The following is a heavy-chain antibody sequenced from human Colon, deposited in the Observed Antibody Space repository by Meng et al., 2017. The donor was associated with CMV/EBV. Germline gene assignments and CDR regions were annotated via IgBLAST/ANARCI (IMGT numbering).Heavy chain of an antibody. J-gene: IGHJ4*02. V-gene: IGHV1-69*10. CDR1: GDTFTYYT. D-gene: IGHD1-26*01. CDR3: ARADHSGSYLPGLFDY. CDR2: INPVVGVG. Sequence: SVKVSCKASGDTFTYYTINWLRQAAGQGLEWMGGINPVVGVGNHAQNFQGRVTITADKSTNTAYMELSRLRSEDTAVYYCARADHSGSYLPGLFDYWGQGILVTVSS.